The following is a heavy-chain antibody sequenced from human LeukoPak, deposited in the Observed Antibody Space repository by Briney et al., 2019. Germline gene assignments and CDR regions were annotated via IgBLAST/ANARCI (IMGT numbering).Heavy chain of an antibody. CDR2: IKQDGSEK. Sequence: GGSLRLSCVASGFTFSSYWMSWVRQAPGKGLEWVANIKQDGSEKYYVDSVKGRFTISRDNAKNTLYLQMNSLRAEDTAVYYCARALAVTGTGGFDPWGQGTLVTVSS. J-gene: IGHJ5*02. D-gene: IGHD6-19*01. CDR1: GFTFSSYW. CDR3: ARALAVTGTGGFDP. V-gene: IGHV3-7*01.